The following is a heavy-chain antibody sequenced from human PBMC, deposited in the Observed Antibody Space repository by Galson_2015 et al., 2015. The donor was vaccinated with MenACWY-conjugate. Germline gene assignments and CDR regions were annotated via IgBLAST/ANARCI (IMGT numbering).Heavy chain of an antibody. CDR3: TRRPIANFRDAFDF. J-gene: IGHJ3*01. CDR2: IYPGDTYI. D-gene: IGHD2-21*01. V-gene: IGHV5-51*01. CDR1: GYIFSTYW. Sequence: QSGAEVKKPGESLTISCQGSGYIFSTYWIAWVRQMPGKGLEWMGMIYPGDTYIRNNPSFEGQVTMSVDKSISTAYLRWSSLKASDTAMYYCTRRPIANFRDAFDFWGQGTMVTVSS.